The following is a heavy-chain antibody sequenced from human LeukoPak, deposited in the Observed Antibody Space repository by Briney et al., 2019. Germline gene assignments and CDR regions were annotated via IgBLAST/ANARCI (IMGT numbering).Heavy chain of an antibody. CDR1: GGSNSSYY. J-gene: IGHJ6*02. CDR3: ARENNFYYYYGMDV. Sequence: SETLSLTCTVSGGSNSSYYWSWIRQPTGKGLEWIGYIYYSGSTNYNPSLKSRVTISVDTSKNQFSLKLSSVTAADTAVYYCARENNFYYYYGMDVWGQGTTVTVSS. V-gene: IGHV4-59*01. CDR2: IYYSGST. D-gene: IGHD1-20*01.